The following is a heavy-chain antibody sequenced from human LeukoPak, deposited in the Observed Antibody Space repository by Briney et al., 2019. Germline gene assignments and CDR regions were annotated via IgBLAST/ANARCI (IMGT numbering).Heavy chain of an antibody. J-gene: IGHJ4*02. Sequence: GVSLSLPCAASGFIFSNYCMHWVRQASGEGLVGVSRMYSDESTTRSADSVKSRFTISRDNPKNTLYLQINSLGAEDTAVYYCAKGVTMIVVVPASDYWGQGTLVTVPS. CDR1: GFIFSNYC. V-gene: IGHV3-74*01. CDR3: AKGVTMIVVVPASDY. D-gene: IGHD3-22*01. CDR2: MYSDESTT.